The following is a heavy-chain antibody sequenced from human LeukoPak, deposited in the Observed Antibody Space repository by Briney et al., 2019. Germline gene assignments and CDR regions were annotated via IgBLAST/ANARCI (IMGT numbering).Heavy chain of an antibody. CDR2: IYYSGST. J-gene: IGHJ6*03. D-gene: IGHD3-10*01. Sequence: SQTLSLTCTVSGGSISSGDYYWSWIRQPPGKGLEWIGYIYYSGSTYYNPSLKSRVTISVDTSKNQFSLKLSSVTAADTAVYYCARAVRRLPFSELLWFGGAYYMDVWGKGTTVTVSS. CDR3: ARAVRRLPFSELLWFGGAYYMDV. V-gene: IGHV4-30-4*08. CDR1: GGSISSGDYY.